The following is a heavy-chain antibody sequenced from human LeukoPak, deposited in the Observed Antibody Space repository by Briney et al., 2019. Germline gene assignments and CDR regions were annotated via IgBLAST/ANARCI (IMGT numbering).Heavy chain of an antibody. CDR2: IIPILGIG. CDR3: ASLITIFGGVIQDAFDI. V-gene: IGHV1-69*02. Sequence: ASVKVSCKASGCTFSSYTISWVRQAPGQGLEWMGRIIPILGIGNYAQTFQGRVTITADKSTSTAYMELSSLRSEDTAVYYCASLITIFGGVIQDAFDIWGQGTMVTVSS. D-gene: IGHD3-3*01. CDR1: GCTFSSYT. J-gene: IGHJ3*02.